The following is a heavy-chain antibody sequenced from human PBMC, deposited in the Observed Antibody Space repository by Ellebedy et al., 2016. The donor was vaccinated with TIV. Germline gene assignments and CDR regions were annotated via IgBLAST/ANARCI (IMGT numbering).Heavy chain of an antibody. CDR3: ARAVPQYQSDY. D-gene: IGHD2-2*01. V-gene: IGHV1-69*04. CDR1: GGTFSTYA. CDR2: IIPILGIA. J-gene: IGHJ4*02. Sequence: AASVKVSCKASGGTFSTYAICWVRPAPDQGLEWMGRIIPILGIANYAQKFQGRVTINADKSTSTVYMELSSLRSEDTAVYYCARAVPQYQSDYWGQGTLVTVSS.